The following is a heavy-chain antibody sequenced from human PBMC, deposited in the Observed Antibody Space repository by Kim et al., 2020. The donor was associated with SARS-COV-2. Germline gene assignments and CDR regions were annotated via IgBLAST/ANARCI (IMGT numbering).Heavy chain of an antibody. CDR2: ISSSSSYT. V-gene: IGHV3-11*03. Sequence: GGSLRLSCAASGFTFSDYYMSWIRQAPGKGLEWVSYISSSSSYTNYADSVKGRFTISRDNAKNSLYLQMNSLRAEDTAVYYCARRLNYYDSSGYYDDAFDIWGQGTMVTVSS. D-gene: IGHD3-22*01. J-gene: IGHJ3*02. CDR1: GFTFSDYY. CDR3: ARRLNYYDSSGYYDDAFDI.